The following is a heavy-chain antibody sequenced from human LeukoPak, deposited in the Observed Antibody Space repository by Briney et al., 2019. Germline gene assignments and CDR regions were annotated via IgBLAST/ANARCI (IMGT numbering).Heavy chain of an antibody. V-gene: IGHV3-48*01. CDR1: GFTFSSYS. CDR2: ISSSSSTI. Sequence: PGGSLRLSCAASGFTFSSYSMNWVRQAPGKGLEWVSYISSSSSTIYYADSVKGRFTISRDNAKNSLYLQMNSLRAEDTAVYYCARSRGDRGYASLDYWGQGTLVTVSS. D-gene: IGHD5-12*01. J-gene: IGHJ4*02. CDR3: ARSRGDRGYASLDY.